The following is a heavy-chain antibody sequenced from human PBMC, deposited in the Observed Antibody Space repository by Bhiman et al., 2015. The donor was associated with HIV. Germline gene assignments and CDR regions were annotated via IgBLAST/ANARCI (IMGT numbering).Heavy chain of an antibody. CDR1: GFTFDDYA. D-gene: IGHD2-2*02. CDR2: ISWNSGGI. CDR3: ARGSGTLYVNDAFDI. J-gene: IGHJ3*02. V-gene: IGHV3-9*01. Sequence: EVQLVESGGGLVQPGRSLRLSCAVSGFTFDDYAMHWVRQAPGKGLEWVSGISWNSGGIDYADSVKGRFTISRDNAKNSLYLQMNSLRAEDTALYYCARGSGTLYVNDAFDIWGQGTMVTVSS.